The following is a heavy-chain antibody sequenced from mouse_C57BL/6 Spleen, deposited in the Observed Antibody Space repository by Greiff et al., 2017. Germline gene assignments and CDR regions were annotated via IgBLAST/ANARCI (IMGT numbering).Heavy chain of an antibody. CDR1: GYAFSSSW. J-gene: IGHJ4*01. CDR2: IYPGDGDT. V-gene: IGHV1-82*01. Sequence: QVQLQQSGPELVQPGASVKISCKASGYAFSSSWMNWVKQRPGKGLEWIGRIYPGDGDTNYNGKFKGKATLTADKSSSTAYMQLSSLTSEDSAVYFCARGTTPMDYWGQGTSVTVSS. D-gene: IGHD1-1*01. CDR3: ARGTTPMDY.